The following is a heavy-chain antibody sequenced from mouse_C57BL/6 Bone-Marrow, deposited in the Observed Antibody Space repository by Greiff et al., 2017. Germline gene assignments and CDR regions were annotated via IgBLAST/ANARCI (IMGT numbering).Heavy chain of an antibody. J-gene: IGHJ3*01. V-gene: IGHV1-81*01. CDR1: GYTFTSYG. CDR3: AVTTVVASRGFAY. CDR2: LYPRSGNT. D-gene: IGHD1-1*01. Sequence: QVQLQQSGAELARPGASVKLSCKASGYTFTSYGISWVKQTTGQGLEWIGELYPRSGNTYYNEKFKGKATLTADKSSSTAYMELRSLTSEDSAVYFCAVTTVVASRGFAYWGQGTLVTVSA.